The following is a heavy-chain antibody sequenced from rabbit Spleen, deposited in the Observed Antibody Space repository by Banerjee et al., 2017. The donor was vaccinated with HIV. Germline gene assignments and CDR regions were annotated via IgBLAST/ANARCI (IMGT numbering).Heavy chain of an antibody. CDR1: EFDFSSYG. V-gene: IGHV1S47*01. CDR3: ARDGAGGSYFAL. CDR2: IEPIFGNT. J-gene: IGHJ4*01. Sequence: QEQLVESGGGLVQPGGSLKLPCKASEFDFSSYGMSWVRQAPGKGLEWIGYIEPIFGNTYYANWVNGRFSISRENAQNTVFLQMTSLTAADTATYFCARDGAGGSYFALWGPGTLVTVS. D-gene: IGHD8-1*01.